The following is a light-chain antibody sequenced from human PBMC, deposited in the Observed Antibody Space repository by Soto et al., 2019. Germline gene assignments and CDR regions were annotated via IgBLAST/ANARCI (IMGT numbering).Light chain of an antibody. V-gene: IGKV3-11*01. CDR3: QQRTNWPPT. J-gene: IGKJ4*01. CDR1: QSVRND. CDR2: SAS. Sequence: EIVLTQSPATLSLSPGERATLSCRASQSVRNDLVWYHQKPGQAPRVLIYSASNRATGIPARFSGSGSGTDFPLTISRLEPEDFAVYYCQQRTNWPPTFGGGTKVEMK.